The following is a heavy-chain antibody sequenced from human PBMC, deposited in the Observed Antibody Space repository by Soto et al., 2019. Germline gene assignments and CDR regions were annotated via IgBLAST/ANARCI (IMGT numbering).Heavy chain of an antibody. CDR2: IDNSGNT. V-gene: IGHV4-39*01. Sequence: SETLSLTCTVSGGSISSSSYYWGWIRQAPGKGLEWIGSIDNSGNTYYNPSLKSRVTTSVDTSKNQFSLKLSFVTAADTAVYYCARLTGTSTFYSYYYIDVWGIGTTVTVSS. J-gene: IGHJ6*03. CDR1: GGSISSSSYY. D-gene: IGHD1-7*01. CDR3: ARLTGTSTFYSYYYIDV.